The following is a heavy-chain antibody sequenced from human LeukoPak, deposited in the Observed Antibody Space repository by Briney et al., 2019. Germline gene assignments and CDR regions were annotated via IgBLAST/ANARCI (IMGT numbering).Heavy chain of an antibody. D-gene: IGHD3-22*01. J-gene: IGHJ4*01. Sequence: SETLSLTCTVSGSSIDNNFWTWIRQPPGKGLEWIGHIYSTGSANYNPSLKSRVLISGDTSKNQISLKLTSVTAADTAVYFCARHRDYYDTWGHGTLVTVSS. CDR2: IYSTGSA. V-gene: IGHV4-59*08. CDR3: ARHRDYYDT. CDR1: GSSIDNNF.